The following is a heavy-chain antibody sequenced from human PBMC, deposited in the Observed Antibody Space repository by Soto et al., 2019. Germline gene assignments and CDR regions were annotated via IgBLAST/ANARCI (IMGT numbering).Heavy chain of an antibody. D-gene: IGHD1-26*01. J-gene: IGHJ4*02. CDR2: ISAYNGNT. Sequence: QVQLVQSGAEVKKPGASVKVSCKASGYTFTTYGISWVRQAPGQGLEWMGWISAYNGNTNFAQKLRGRVTMTTDTSTDTSYMELRSLRSDDTAVYYCARGGWEMATANRGYYFDYWGQGTLVTVSS. V-gene: IGHV1-18*01. CDR3: ARGGWEMATANRGYYFDY. CDR1: GYTFTTYG.